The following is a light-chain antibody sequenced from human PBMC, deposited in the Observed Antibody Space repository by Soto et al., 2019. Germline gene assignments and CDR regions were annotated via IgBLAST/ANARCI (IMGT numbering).Light chain of an antibody. Sequence: DIQMTQTPSSLSASVGDRVTITCRASQGISNYLAWYQQKPGKVPRLLIYAASTLQSGVPSRFSGSGSGTDFTLTISSLQPDDFATYYCKQYNSYSSPTFGQGTKV. CDR1: QGISNY. CDR2: AAS. CDR3: KQYNSYSSPT. J-gene: IGKJ1*01. V-gene: IGKV1-27*01.